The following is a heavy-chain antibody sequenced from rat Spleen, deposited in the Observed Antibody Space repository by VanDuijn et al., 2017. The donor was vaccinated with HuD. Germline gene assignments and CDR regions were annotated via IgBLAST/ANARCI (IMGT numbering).Heavy chain of an antibody. V-gene: IGHV5-25*01. Sequence: EVQLVESGGGLVQPGRSMKLSCAASGFTFSNYYMAWVRQAPTKGLEWVASISTGGGNTYYRDSVKGRFTISRDNAKSTLYLQMDSLRSEDTATYYCARQARVSPFFAYWGQGTLVTVSS. J-gene: IGHJ3*01. D-gene: IGHD1-4*01. CDR1: GFTFSNYY. CDR2: ISTGGGNT. CDR3: ARQARVSPFFAY.